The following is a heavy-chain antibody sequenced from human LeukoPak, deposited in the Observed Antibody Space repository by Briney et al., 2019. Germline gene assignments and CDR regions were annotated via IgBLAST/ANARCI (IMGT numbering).Heavy chain of an antibody. CDR1: GYSFVGYG. Sequence: GASVKYSCKASGYSFVGYGITWVRQAPGQGLEWMGWFNPENGNTNYAQKVQGRVTMTADTSTSTSYMELRSLRSDDTAVYYCARAPSSPYYYYMDVWGKGTTVTVSS. CDR3: ARAPSSPYYYYMDV. CDR2: FNPENGNT. J-gene: IGHJ6*03. D-gene: IGHD6-13*01. V-gene: IGHV1-18*01.